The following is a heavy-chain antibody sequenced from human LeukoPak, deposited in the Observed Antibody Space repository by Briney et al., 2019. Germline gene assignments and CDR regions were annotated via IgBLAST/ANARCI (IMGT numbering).Heavy chain of an antibody. J-gene: IGHJ4*02. CDR2: ISGSGGTT. D-gene: IGHD3-10*01. CDR3: AKTTSSLWFGEFRGGANYFDY. V-gene: IGHV3-23*01. CDR1: GFNFNRFA. Sequence: EGSLRLSCTASGFNFNRFAVTWVRQAPGKGLEWVSAISGSGGTTHYADSVKGRFSISRDNSKNTLYLQLSRVRAEDTAVYYCAKTTSSLWFGEFRGGANYFDYWGQGALVTVSS.